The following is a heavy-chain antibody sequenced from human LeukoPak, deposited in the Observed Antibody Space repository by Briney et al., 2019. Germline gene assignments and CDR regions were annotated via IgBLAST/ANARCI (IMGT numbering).Heavy chain of an antibody. CDR3: AKPLPRVIRNDAFDI. J-gene: IGHJ3*02. Sequence: GASLRLSCAASGFTFSSYAMSWVRQAPGKGLEWVSAISGSGGSTYYADSVKGRFTISRDNSKNTLYLQMDSLRAEDTAVYYCAKPLPRVIRNDAFDIWGQGTMVTVSS. V-gene: IGHV3-23*01. CDR2: ISGSGGST. CDR1: GFTFSSYA. D-gene: IGHD3-16*02.